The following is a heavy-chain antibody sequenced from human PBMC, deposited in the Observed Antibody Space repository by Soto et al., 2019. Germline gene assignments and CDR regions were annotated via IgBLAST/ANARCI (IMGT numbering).Heavy chain of an antibody. CDR1: GYTFTSYG. CDR2: ISAYNGNT. CDR3: ARGITLVRGVIIHFDY. D-gene: IGHD3-10*01. J-gene: IGHJ4*02. Sequence: QVQLVQSGAEVKKAGASVKVSCKASGYTFTSYGINWVRQAPGQGLEWMGWISAYNGNTNYAQKLQGRVTMTTDTSMSTAYMELRSLRSDDTAVYYCARGITLVRGVIIHFDYWGQGTLVTVSS. V-gene: IGHV1-18*01.